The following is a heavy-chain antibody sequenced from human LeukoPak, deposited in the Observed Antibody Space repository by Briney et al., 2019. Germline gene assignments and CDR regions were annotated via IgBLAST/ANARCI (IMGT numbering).Heavy chain of an antibody. D-gene: IGHD2-15*01. CDR1: GGSISSSSYY. Sequence: KTSETLSLTCTVSGGSISSSSYYWGWIRQPPGKGLEWIGSIYYSGSTYYNPSLKSRVAISVDTSKNQFSLKLSSVTAADTAVYYCARLTPPAALFDYWGQGTLVTVSS. V-gene: IGHV4-39*01. CDR2: IYYSGST. CDR3: ARLTPPAALFDY. J-gene: IGHJ4*02.